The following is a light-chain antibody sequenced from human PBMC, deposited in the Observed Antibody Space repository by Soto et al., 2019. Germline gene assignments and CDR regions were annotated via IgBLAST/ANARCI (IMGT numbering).Light chain of an antibody. V-gene: IGKV1-5*03. Sequence: DIQMTQSPSTLSASVGDRVTITCRASQSISTWLAWYQQKPGKAPNLLIYKASSLESVVPSRFSGSGSGTECTLTISSRQPDDFAMDYCQQYNCFSASFGGGIKVEIK. CDR1: QSISTW. CDR2: KAS. J-gene: IGKJ4*01. CDR3: QQYNCFSAS.